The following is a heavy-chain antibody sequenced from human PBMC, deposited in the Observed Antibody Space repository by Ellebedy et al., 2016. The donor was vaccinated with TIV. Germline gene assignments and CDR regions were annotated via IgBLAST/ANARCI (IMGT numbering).Heavy chain of an antibody. D-gene: IGHD3-16*02. J-gene: IGHJ3*01. CDR1: GSSVPSHNNY. V-gene: IGHV4-61*01. CDR2: IYYITNT. CDR3: AIVSFDAFDA. Sequence: MPSETLSLTCNVSGSSVPSHNNYWTWIRQPPGRGLEWIRYIYYITNTNYSPSLKSRVSISLDTSQNQFFLNLRSVTAADTAVYYCAIVSFDAFDAWGQGTLVTVSS.